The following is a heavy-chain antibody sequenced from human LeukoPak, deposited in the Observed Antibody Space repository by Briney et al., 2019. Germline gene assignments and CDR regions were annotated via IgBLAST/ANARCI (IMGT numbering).Heavy chain of an antibody. CDR3: AREVMDAFDI. V-gene: IGHV3-30-3*01. J-gene: IGHJ3*02. CDR2: ISYDGSNK. Sequence: GGSLRLSCAASGFTFNTYAMTWVRQAPGKGLEWVALISYDGSNKYYADSVKGRFTVSRDNSRNTLYLQTNSLRAEDTAVYNCAREVMDAFDIWGLGTMVTVSS. CDR1: GFTFNTYA.